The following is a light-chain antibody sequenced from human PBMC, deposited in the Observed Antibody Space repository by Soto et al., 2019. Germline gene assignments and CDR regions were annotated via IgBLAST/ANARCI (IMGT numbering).Light chain of an antibody. CDR1: QNIYSN. CDR2: RAS. J-gene: IGKJ1*01. Sequence: IVMTQSPATLSVSPGERATLSCGASQNIYSNVAWYQQRPGQAPRLLIYRASTRAPGIPARFSGSGSGTEFTLTISSLQSEDFTVYSCLQYHNLWAFGQGTKV. CDR3: LQYHNLWA. V-gene: IGKV3-15*01.